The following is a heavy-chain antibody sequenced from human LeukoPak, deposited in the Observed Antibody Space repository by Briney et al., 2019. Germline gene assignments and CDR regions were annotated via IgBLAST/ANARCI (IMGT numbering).Heavy chain of an antibody. D-gene: IGHD3-10*01. CDR2: INHSGST. CDR3: ASYMVRGPMGSS. Sequence: SSETLSLTCAVYGGSFRGYYRSRIRQPPGKGLDWIGEINHSGSTNYNPSLKSRVTISVDTSKNQFSLKLSSVTAADTAVYYCASYMVRGPMGSSWGQGTLVTVSS. CDR1: GGSFRGYY. V-gene: IGHV4-34*01. J-gene: IGHJ5*02.